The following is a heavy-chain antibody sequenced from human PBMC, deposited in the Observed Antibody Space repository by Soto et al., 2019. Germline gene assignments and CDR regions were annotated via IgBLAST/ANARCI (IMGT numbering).Heavy chain of an antibody. CDR1: GYTLTELS. J-gene: IGHJ3*02. V-gene: IGHV1-24*01. D-gene: IGHD2-15*01. CDR2: FDPEDGET. CDR3: ARVPYWIHAFDI. Sequence: ASVKVSCKVSGYTLTELSMHWVRQAPGRGLEWMGGFDPEDGETIYAQKFQGRVTMTEDTSTDTAYMELRSLRSDDTAVYYCARVPYWIHAFDIWGQGTMVTVSS.